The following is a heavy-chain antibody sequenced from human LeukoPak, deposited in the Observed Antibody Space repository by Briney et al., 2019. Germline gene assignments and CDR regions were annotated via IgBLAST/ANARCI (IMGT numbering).Heavy chain of an antibody. D-gene: IGHD6-13*01. CDR3: AKDSVVARYSSSWYRGNPDDQYYYYMDV. Sequence: PGGSLRLSCAASGFTFSSYGMHWVRQAPGKGLEWVAFIRYDGSNKYYADSVKGRFTISRDNSKNTLYLQMNSLRAEDTAVYYCAKDSVVARYSSSWYRGNPDDQYYYYMDVWGKGTTVTISS. CDR2: IRYDGSNK. J-gene: IGHJ6*03. CDR1: GFTFSSYG. V-gene: IGHV3-30*02.